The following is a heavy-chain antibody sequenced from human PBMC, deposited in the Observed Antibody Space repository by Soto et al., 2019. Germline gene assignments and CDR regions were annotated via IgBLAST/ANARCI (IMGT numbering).Heavy chain of an antibody. Sequence: QVQLVQSGAEVKRPGSSVKVSCKASGDTFSFYSINWVRQAPGLGLEWMGRVNPILSMSNYAQRFQGRVTMTADKSTSTAYMELSGLRSEDMAMYYCATSYGSGYRACDYWGQGALVTVSS. J-gene: IGHJ4*02. V-gene: IGHV1-69*04. CDR1: GDTFSFYS. D-gene: IGHD3-10*01. CDR3: ATSYGSGYRACDY. CDR2: VNPILSMS.